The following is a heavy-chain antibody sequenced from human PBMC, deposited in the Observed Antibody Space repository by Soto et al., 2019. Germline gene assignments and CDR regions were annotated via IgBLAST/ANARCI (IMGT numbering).Heavy chain of an antibody. V-gene: IGHV3-23*01. Sequence: GGSLRLSCAASGFTFRIYAMSWVRQAPGKGLEWVSTISGNGGTSYADFVRGRFTISRDNSKNTLYLQMNSLRAEDTAVYYCAKDAPGSGWLSDYWGQGTRVTVSS. CDR3: AKDAPGSGWLSDY. J-gene: IGHJ4*02. D-gene: IGHD3-22*01. CDR2: ISGNGGT. CDR1: GFTFRIYA.